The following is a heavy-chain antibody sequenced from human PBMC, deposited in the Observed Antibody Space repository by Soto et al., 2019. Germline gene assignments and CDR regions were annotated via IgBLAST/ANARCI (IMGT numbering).Heavy chain of an antibody. CDR2: FSSSSGHI. V-gene: IGHV3-21*01. J-gene: IGHJ2*01. CDR3: ARDPRYSSGWYWYFDL. Sequence: EVQLVESGGGLVKPGGSLRLSCAASGFTFNNYNMNWVSQAPGKGLEWVSSFSSSSGHIYYADSVKGRFTISRDNAKNSLYLQMNNLRAEDTAVYYCARDPRYSSGWYWYFDLWGRGTLVTVSS. D-gene: IGHD6-19*01. CDR1: GFTFNNYN.